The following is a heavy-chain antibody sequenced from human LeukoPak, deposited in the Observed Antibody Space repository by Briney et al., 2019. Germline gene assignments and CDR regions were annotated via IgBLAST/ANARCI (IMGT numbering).Heavy chain of an antibody. CDR3: TTGELN. Sequence: GGSLRLSCAASGFTFTNAWMTWVRQAPGKGLEWVGRIKGKTDGGTIDYAAPVKGRFTISRDDSKNTLYLHMNSLKTEDTAVYYCTTGELNWGQGPLVTVSS. CDR1: GFTFTNAW. CDR2: IKGKTDGGTI. J-gene: IGHJ4*02. V-gene: IGHV3-15*01. D-gene: IGHD3-10*01.